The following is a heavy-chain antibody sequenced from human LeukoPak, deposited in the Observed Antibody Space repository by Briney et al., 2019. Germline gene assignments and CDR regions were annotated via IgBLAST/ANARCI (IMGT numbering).Heavy chain of an antibody. CDR1: GGTFTSSYA. D-gene: IGHD3-22*01. J-gene: IGHJ4*02. CDR2: IIPIFGTA. CDR3: AREETYYYDSSGYYPFDY. Sequence: ASVKVSCKASGGTFTSSYAVNWVRPAPAQGLEWMGGIIPIFGTANYAQKFQGRVTITADKSTSTAYMELSSLRSEDTAVYYCAREETYYYDSSGYYPFDYWGQGTLVTVSS. V-gene: IGHV1-69*06.